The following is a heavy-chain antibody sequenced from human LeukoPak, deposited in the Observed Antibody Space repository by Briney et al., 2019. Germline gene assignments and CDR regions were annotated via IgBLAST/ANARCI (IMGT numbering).Heavy chain of an antibody. CDR3: ARGDYYYDSSGWGLPLEVGEGFDY. CDR1: GGTFSSYA. CDR2: IIPIFGTA. J-gene: IGHJ4*02. Sequence: ASVKVSCKASGGTFSSYAISWVRQAPGQGLEWMGGIIPIFGTANYAQKYQGRVTITADESTSTAYMELSSLRSDDTAVYYCARGDYYYDSSGWGLPLEVGEGFDYWGQGTLVTVSS. D-gene: IGHD3-22*01. V-gene: IGHV1-69*01.